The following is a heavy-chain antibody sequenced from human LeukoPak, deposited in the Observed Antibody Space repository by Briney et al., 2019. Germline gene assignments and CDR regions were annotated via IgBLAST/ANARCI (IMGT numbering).Heavy chain of an antibody. V-gene: IGHV4-59*08. CDR1: GGSISSYY. J-gene: IGHJ4*02. CDR3: ATSIAARRTLFDY. CDR2: IYYSGST. D-gene: IGHD6-6*01. Sequence: PSETLSPTCTVSGGSISSYYWSWIRQPPGKGLEWIGYIYYSGSTNYNPSLKSRVTISVDTSKNQFSLKLSSVTAADTAVYYCATSIAARRTLFDYWGQGTLVTVSS.